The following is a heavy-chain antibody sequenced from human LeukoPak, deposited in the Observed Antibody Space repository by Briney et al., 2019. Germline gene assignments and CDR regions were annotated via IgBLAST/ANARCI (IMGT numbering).Heavy chain of an antibody. CDR1: GFTFSIYL. V-gene: IGHV3-7*01. J-gene: IGHJ4*02. CDR3: ARGGQAGTGDY. CDR2: IKQYGSQK. Sequence: GGSLTLSCTASGFTFSIYLMTWVRKSTGKALVWVANIKQYGSQKYHVHSVKGRFTVSRDNAKNSLYLEMKSLRAEDTGVYYCARGGQAGTGDYWGQGSLVTVSS. D-gene: IGHD3-10*01.